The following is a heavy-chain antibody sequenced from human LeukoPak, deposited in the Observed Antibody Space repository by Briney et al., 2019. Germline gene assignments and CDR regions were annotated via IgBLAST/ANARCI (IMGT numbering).Heavy chain of an antibody. J-gene: IGHJ3*02. CDR3: ARRVSLYAGFDI. CDR1: SESMDSYY. CDR2: VYNNKYT. V-gene: IGHV4-59*08. D-gene: IGHD3-16*02. Sequence: SETLSLTCTVGSESMDSYYWNWVRQPPGKGLEWIGRVYNNKYTEYNPSLQSRVSISVDTSKSQFSLNLISVTAADTAVYYCARRVSLYAGFDIWGPGTMVTVSS.